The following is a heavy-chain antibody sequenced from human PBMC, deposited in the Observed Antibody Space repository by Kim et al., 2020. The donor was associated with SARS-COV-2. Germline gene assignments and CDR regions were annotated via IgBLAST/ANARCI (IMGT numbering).Heavy chain of an antibody. Sequence: GGSLRLSCAASGFTFRSYSINWFRQAPGKGLEWVASISASSSYIYYADSVKGRFTISRDNAKNSLYLEMNSLRAEDTAVYYCARGRIWFGELLNYYHGMDVCGQGTTVTVSS. CDR1: GFTFRSYS. CDR2: ISASSSYI. CDR3: ARGRIWFGELLNYYHGMDV. V-gene: IGHV3-21*01. D-gene: IGHD3-10*01. J-gene: IGHJ6*02.